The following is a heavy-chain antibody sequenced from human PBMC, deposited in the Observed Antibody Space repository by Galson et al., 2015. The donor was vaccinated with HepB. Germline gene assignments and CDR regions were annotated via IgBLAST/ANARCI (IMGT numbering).Heavy chain of an antibody. Sequence: SLRLSCAASGFTFSNYGMHWVRQAPGKGLEWVAVIWYDGSIEYYRDSVRGRFTVSRDNSRNTLYLQMSSLRAEDTAVYYCARDLGFGLDYWGQGTPVAVSA. CDR1: GFTFSNYG. V-gene: IGHV3-33*08. D-gene: IGHD3-16*01. CDR2: IWYDGSIE. CDR3: ARDLGFGLDY. J-gene: IGHJ4*02.